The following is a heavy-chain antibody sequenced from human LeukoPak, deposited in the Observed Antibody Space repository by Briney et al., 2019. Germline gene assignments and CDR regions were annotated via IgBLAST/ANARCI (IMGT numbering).Heavy chain of an antibody. CDR3: ARMRVRGVFLYYFDY. J-gene: IGHJ4*02. Sequence: SETLSLTCAVYGGSFSGYYWSWIRQPPGKGLEWIGEINHSGNTNYNPSLKRRVTISVDTSKNQFSLKLSSVTAADTAVYYCARMRVRGVFLYYFDYWGQGTLVTVSS. CDR1: GGSFSGYY. V-gene: IGHV4-34*01. CDR2: INHSGNT. D-gene: IGHD3-10*01.